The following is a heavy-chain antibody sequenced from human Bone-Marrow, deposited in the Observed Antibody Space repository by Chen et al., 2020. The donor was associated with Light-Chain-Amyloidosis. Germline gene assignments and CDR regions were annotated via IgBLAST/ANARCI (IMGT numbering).Heavy chain of an antibody. CDR3: ATTDFDY. CDR1: RSTLSGYT. J-gene: IGHJ4*02. Sequence: QVRLVQAGGPIVQPGRSLRLSCPASRSTLSGYTMHWVRQAPGRGLQWVAVILYDGSTKYYTDSVKGRFTVSRDRSTLYLQMDSLRAEDTAIYYCATTDFDYWGQGTLVTVSS. CDR2: ILYDGSTK. V-gene: IGHV3-30*04.